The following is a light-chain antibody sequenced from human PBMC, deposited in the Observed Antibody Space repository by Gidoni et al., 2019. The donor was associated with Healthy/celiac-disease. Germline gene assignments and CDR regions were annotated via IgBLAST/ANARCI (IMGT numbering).Light chain of an antibody. CDR1: QRISSY. CDR2: AAS. J-gene: IGKJ2*02. Sequence: IQMTPSPSSLSASVGDRVTITCRASQRISSYLNWYQQKPGKAPKLLIYAASSLQSGVPSRYSGSGSGTDFTLTISSLQPEDFATYYCQQSYSTPRCTFGQGTKLEIK. CDR3: QQSYSTPRCT. V-gene: IGKV1-39*01.